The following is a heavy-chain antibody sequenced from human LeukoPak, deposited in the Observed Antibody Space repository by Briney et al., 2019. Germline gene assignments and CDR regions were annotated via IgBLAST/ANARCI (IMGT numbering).Heavy chain of an antibody. V-gene: IGHV3-21*01. J-gene: IGHJ4*02. Sequence: GGSLRLSCAASGFTFSIYGMNWVRQAPGKGLEWVSSTSGTSSYIYYADSVKGRFTISRDNAKNSLYLQMNSLRAEDTSVYYCAAGERVQHYWGQGTLVTVSS. CDR1: GFTFSIYG. CDR2: TSGTSSYI. D-gene: IGHD1-1*01. CDR3: AAGERVQHY.